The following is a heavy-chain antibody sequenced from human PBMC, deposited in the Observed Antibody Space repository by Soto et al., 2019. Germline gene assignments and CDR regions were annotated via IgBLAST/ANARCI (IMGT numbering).Heavy chain of an antibody. D-gene: IGHD6-13*01. CDR1: GGTFSSYT. Sequence: QVQLVQSGAEVKKPGSSVKVSCKASGGTFSSYTISWVRQAPGQGLEWMGRIIPILGIANYAQKFQGRVTITADKSTSTAYMELSSLRSEDTAVYYCAREEGIAAHRAYYFDYWGQGTLVTVSS. CDR3: AREEGIAAHRAYYFDY. J-gene: IGHJ4*02. V-gene: IGHV1-69*08. CDR2: IIPILGIA.